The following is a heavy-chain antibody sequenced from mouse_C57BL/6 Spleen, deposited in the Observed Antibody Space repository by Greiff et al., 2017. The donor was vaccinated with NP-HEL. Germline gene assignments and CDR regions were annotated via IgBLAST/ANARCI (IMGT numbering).Heavy chain of an antibody. CDR3: ARSGFYYDYDY. CDR1: GYTFTSYW. D-gene: IGHD2-4*01. CDR2: IHPNSGST. J-gene: IGHJ2*01. V-gene: IGHV1-64*01. Sequence: VQLQQPGAELVKPGASVKLSCKASGYTFTSYWMHWVKQRPGQGLEWIGMIHPNSGSTNDNEKFKSKATLTVDKSSSTAYMQLSSLTSEDSAVYYCARSGFYYDYDYWGQGTTLTVSS.